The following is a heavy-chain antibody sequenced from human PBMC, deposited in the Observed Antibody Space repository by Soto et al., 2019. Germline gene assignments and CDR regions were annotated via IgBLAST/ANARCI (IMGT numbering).Heavy chain of an antibody. V-gene: IGHV3-66*01. J-gene: IGHJ6*02. CDR3: ARRRLGYCISTSCRLNYYYYYGMDV. Sequence: SGGSLRLSCAASGFTVNSNYMTWVRQAPGKGLEWVSLIYSGGSTFYADSVKGRFTVSRDNSKNTLYLQMNSLRAEDTAVYYCARRRLGYCISTSCRLNYYYYYGMDVWGQGTTVTVSS. D-gene: IGHD2-2*01. CDR1: GFTVNSNY. CDR2: IYSGGST.